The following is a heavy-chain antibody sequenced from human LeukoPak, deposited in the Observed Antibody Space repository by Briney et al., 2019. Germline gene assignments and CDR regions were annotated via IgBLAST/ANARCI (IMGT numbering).Heavy chain of an antibody. Sequence: GGSLRPSCAASGFTFSSYGMHWVRQAPGKGLEWVSHISSSGNIIHYADSVKGRFTISRDNAKNSLYLQMNSLRAEDTAVYYCARDATAAAGTVYMDVWGKGTTVTISS. CDR2: ISSSGNII. J-gene: IGHJ6*03. CDR3: ARDATAAAGTVYMDV. CDR1: GFTFSSYG. V-gene: IGHV3-48*04. D-gene: IGHD6-13*01.